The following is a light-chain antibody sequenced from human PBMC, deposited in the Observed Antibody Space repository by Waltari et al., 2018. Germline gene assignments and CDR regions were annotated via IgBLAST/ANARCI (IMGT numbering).Light chain of an antibody. CDR2: EVS. CDR3: NSYVGSTLFYV. Sequence: QSALTQPPSASGSPGQSVTISCTGPSSDGGGYKYVSWYQQHPGKAPKLIIYEVSKRPSGVPDRFSGSKSGNTASLTVSGLQAEDEADYYCNSYVGSTLFYVFGTGTKVTVV. CDR1: SSDGGGYKY. V-gene: IGLV2-8*01. J-gene: IGLJ1*01.